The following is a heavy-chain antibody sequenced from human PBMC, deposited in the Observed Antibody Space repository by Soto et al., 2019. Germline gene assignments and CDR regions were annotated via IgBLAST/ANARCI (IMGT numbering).Heavy chain of an antibody. CDR2: ISSSGSTI. Sequence: GGSLRLSCAASGFTFSSYEMNWVRQAPGKGLEWVSYISSSGSTIYYADSVKGRFTISRDNAKNSLYLQMNSLRAEDTAVYYCAREDAWGGEQLVRGSFDYWGQGT. J-gene: IGHJ4*02. V-gene: IGHV3-48*03. D-gene: IGHD6-6*01. CDR3: AREDAWGGEQLVRGSFDY. CDR1: GFTFSSYE.